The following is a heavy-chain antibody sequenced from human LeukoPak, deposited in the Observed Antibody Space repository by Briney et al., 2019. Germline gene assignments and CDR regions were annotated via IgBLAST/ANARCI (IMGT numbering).Heavy chain of an antibody. V-gene: IGHV3-7*01. CDR1: GFTFSSYG. J-gene: IGHJ4*02. CDR3: ARVSPTYYDSSGYYLVLDY. Sequence: GGSLRLSCAASGFTFSSYGMHWVRQAPGKGLEWVANIEQDGSEKYYVDSVKGRFTISRDNAKNSLYLQINSLRAEDTAVYYCARVSPTYYDSSGYYLVLDYWGQGTLVTVSS. CDR2: IEQDGSEK. D-gene: IGHD3-22*01.